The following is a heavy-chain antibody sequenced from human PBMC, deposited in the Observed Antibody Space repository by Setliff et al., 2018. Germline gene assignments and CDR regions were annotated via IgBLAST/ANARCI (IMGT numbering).Heavy chain of an antibody. J-gene: IGHJ4*02. CDR1: GGSFSGYY. V-gene: IGHV4-34*01. D-gene: IGHD2-2*01. CDR2: SNHSGGT. CDR3: RLAHCSNDCEEALDY. Sequence: SETLSLTCAVYGGSFSGYYWSWIRQPPGKGLEWIGESNHSGGTSYNPSLKSRLTMSVDTSKNQFSLKLNSVTAADTAVYYFRLAHCSNDCEEALDYWSQGTLVTVSS.